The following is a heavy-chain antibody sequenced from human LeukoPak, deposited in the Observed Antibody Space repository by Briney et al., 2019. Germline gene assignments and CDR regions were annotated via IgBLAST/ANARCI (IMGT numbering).Heavy chain of an antibody. CDR3: ARRGYDSGFDY. J-gene: IGHJ4*02. V-gene: IGHV3-74*01. CDR2: INSDGSST. CDR1: GFTFSSYW. D-gene: IGHD5-12*01. Sequence: RGSLRLSCAASGFTFSSYWMHWVRQAPGKGLVWVSRINSDGSSTSCADSVKGRFTISRDNAKNTLYLQMNSLRAEDTAVYYCARRGYDSGFDYWGQGTLVTVSS.